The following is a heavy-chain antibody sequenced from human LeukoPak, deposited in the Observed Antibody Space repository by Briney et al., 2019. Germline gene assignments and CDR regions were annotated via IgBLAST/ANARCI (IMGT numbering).Heavy chain of an antibody. D-gene: IGHD1-26*01. V-gene: IGHV4-31*03. CDR3: ARVAVGARGFDY. CDR1: GGSISRGSYY. CDR2: IYYSGST. Sequence: SSETLSLTCTVSGGSISRGSYYWSWIRQHPGKGLEWIGYIYYSGSTYYNPSLKSRVTISVDTSKNQFSLKLSSVTAADTAVYYCARVAVGARGFDYWGQGTLATVSS. J-gene: IGHJ4*02.